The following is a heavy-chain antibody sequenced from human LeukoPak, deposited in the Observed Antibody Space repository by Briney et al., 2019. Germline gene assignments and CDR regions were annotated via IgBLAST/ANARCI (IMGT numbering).Heavy chain of an antibody. V-gene: IGHV3-21*01. D-gene: IGHD2-2*01. CDR3: ARDLLGYCSSTSCQNLV. J-gene: IGHJ4*02. CDR2: ISSSSSYI. CDR1: GFTFNTYS. Sequence: GGSLRLSCAASGFTFNTYSMNWVRQAPGKGLEWVSSISSSSSYIYYADSVKGRFTISRDNAKNSLYLQMNSLRAEDTAVYYCARDLLGYCSSTSCQNLVWGQGTLVTVSS.